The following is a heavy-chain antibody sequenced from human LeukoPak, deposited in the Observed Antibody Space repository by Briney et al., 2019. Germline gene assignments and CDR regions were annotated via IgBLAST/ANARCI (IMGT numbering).Heavy chain of an antibody. CDR2: IYHSGST. J-gene: IGHJ6*03. V-gene: IGHV4-38-2*02. D-gene: IGHD6-13*01. Sequence: ETLSLTCTVSGYSISSGYYWGWIRQPPGKGLEWIGSIYHSGSTYYNPSLKSRVTISVDTSKNQFSLKLSSVTGADTAVYYCARFSAYRIAAAGYYYYMDVWGKGTTVTISS. CDR1: GYSISSGYY. CDR3: ARFSAYRIAAAGYYYYMDV.